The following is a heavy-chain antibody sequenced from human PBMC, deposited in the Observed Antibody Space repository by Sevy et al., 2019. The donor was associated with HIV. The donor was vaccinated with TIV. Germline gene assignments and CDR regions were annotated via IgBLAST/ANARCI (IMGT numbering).Heavy chain of an antibody. D-gene: IGHD6-13*01. V-gene: IGHV3-21*01. J-gene: IGHJ6*02. CDR1: GFTFSSYS. CDR3: ARDVTTSSSWGPYYYYYGMDV. Sequence: GGSLRLSCAASGFTFSSYSMNWVRQAPGKGLEWVSSISSSSSYIYYADSVKGRFTISRDNAKNSLYLQMNSLGAEDTAVYYCARDVTTSSSWGPYYYYYGMDVWGQGTTVTVSS. CDR2: ISSSSSYI.